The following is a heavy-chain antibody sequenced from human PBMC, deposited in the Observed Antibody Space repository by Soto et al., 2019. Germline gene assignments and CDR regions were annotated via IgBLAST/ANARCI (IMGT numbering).Heavy chain of an antibody. CDR1: GFTFSSYA. D-gene: IGHD3-3*01. CDR3: ARLREDFWSGYSYYYGMDV. V-gene: IGHV3-30*04. CDR2: ISYDGSNK. Sequence: GGSLRLSCAASGFTFSSYAMHWVRQAPGKGLEWVAVISYDGSNKYYADSVKGRFTISRDNAKNSLYLQMNSLRAEDKAGYYCARLREDFWSGYSYYYGMDVWGQGTTVTVSS. J-gene: IGHJ6*02.